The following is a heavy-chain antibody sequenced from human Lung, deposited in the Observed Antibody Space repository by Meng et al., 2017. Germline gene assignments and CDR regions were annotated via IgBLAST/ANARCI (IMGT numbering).Heavy chain of an antibody. D-gene: IGHD4-11*01. J-gene: IGHJ4*02. CDR3: ARGPTTMAHDFDY. Sequence: QMQLLSWGGGLLKPSETLSLTCVVSGGSCSDYYWSWIRQPPGKGLEWIGEINHSGSTNYNPSLESRATISVDTSQNNLSLKLSSVTAADSAVYYCARGPTTMAHDFDYWGQGTLVTVSS. CDR1: GGSCSDYY. CDR2: INHSGST. V-gene: IGHV4-34*01.